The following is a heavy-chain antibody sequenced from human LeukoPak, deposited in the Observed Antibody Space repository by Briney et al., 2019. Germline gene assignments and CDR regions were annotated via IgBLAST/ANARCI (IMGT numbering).Heavy chain of an antibody. V-gene: IGHV4-59*01. CDR2: IYYSGST. D-gene: IGHD3-10*01. CDR3: ARDRYYYGSGRPPYYYGMDV. J-gene: IGHJ6*02. CDR1: GGSISSYY. Sequence: SETLSLTCTVSGGSISSYYWSWIRHPPGKGLEWIGYIYYSGSTNYNPSLKSRVTISVDTSKNQFSLKLSSVTAADTAVYYCARDRYYYGSGRPPYYYGMDVWGQGTTVTVSS.